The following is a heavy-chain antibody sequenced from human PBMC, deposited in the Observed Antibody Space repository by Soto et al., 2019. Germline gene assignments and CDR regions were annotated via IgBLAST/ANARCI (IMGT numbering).Heavy chain of an antibody. CDR1: VFTFSSFA. CDR2: ITFRGDYT. V-gene: IGHV3-23*01. D-gene: IGHD3-10*01. J-gene: IGHJ4*02. CDR3: AKLGTMGVFAS. Sequence: EVQLLESGGGLVQPWGALIISCAASVFTFSSFARSWFRQAPGKGLEWLAGITFRGDYTYYADSVKGRFTLYRDYSRNRLDLAMDSLQVEDTARYSGAKLGTMGVFASCGQGTLLTVSS.